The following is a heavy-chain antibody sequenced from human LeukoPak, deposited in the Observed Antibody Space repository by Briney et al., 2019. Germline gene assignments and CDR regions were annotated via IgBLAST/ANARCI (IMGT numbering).Heavy chain of an antibody. J-gene: IGHJ4*02. CDR2: IKQDGSEK. V-gene: IGHV3-7*01. D-gene: IGHD6-13*01. Sequence: GGSLRLSCAASGFTFSNYCMSWVRQAPGKGLEWVVNIKQDGSEKYYVDSGKGRFTISRDNAKNSLYLQMNSLRAEDTAVYYCARDRGAAPGHPSFDQWGQGTLVTVSS. CDR1: GFTFSNYC. CDR3: ARDRGAAPGHPSFDQ.